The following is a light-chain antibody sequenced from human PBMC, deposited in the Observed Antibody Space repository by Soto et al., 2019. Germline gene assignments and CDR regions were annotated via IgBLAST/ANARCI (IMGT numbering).Light chain of an antibody. J-gene: IGKJ5*01. Sequence: EIVLTQSPATLSLSPGERATLSCRASQTFSSHLAWYQQKPGQAPRILIYDSSKMATGIPARFSGWGSGTDFTLTISSLEPEDFAVYYCLQRSNWPRVITFGQGTRREIK. CDR3: LQRSNWPRVIT. CDR2: DSS. CDR1: QTFSSH. V-gene: IGKV3-11*01.